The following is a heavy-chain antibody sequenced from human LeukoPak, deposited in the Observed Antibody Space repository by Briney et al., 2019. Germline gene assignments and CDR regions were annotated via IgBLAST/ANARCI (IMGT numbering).Heavy chain of an antibody. CDR2: ISHSGST. V-gene: IGHV4-38-2*02. J-gene: IGHJ5*02. Sequence: SETLSLTCTVSGYPISSGYYWGWIRQPPGKGLEWIGSISHSGSTYYNPSLKSPVTMSVDTSKNQFSLKLTSVTAADTAVYYCARDSFDSSGYYNWFDPWGQGTLVTVSS. CDR1: GYPISSGYY. CDR3: ARDSFDSSGYYNWFDP. D-gene: IGHD3-22*01.